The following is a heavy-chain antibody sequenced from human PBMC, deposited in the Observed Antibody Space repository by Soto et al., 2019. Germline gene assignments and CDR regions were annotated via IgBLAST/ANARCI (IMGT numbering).Heavy chain of an antibody. CDR2: INHSGST. V-gene: IGHV4-34*01. Sequence: PSETLSLTCAVYGGSFSGYYWSWIRQPPGKGLEWIGEINHSGSTNYNPSLKSRVTISVDTSKNQFSLKLSSVTAADTAVYYCARHRNFTLWFGELLSTEGGLDPWGQGTLVTVSS. CDR1: GGSFSGYY. D-gene: IGHD3-10*01. CDR3: ARHRNFTLWFGELLSTEGGLDP. J-gene: IGHJ5*02.